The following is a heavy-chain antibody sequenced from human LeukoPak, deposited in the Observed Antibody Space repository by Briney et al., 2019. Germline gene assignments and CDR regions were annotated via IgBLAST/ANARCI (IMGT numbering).Heavy chain of an antibody. V-gene: IGHV3-66*01. J-gene: IGHJ3*02. CDR1: GFTVSGNY. D-gene: IGHD3-16*01. Sequence: GGSLRLSCAASGFTVSGNYMSWVRQAPGKGLEWVSVIYSGGGTYYADAVKGRFTISRDNSKNTLYLQMNSLRAGDTAVYYCARDHYVDAFDIWGQGTMVTVSS. CDR2: IYSGGGT. CDR3: ARDHYVDAFDI.